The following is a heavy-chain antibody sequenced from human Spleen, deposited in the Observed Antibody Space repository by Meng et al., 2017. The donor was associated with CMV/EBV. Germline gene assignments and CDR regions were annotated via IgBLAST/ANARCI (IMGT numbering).Heavy chain of an antibody. CDR3: AKTQLLWFGKSVV. D-gene: IGHD3-10*01. J-gene: IGHJ4*02. V-gene: IGHV4-38-2*02. CDR2: IYHNGIT. CDR1: GGSISGFY. Sequence: SETLSLTCTVSGGSISGFYWSWIRQPPGKGLEWIGSIYHNGITFYNPSLKSRITISVDTSKNYFSLNLSSVTAADTAVYFCAKTQLLWFGKSVVWGQGTLVTVSS.